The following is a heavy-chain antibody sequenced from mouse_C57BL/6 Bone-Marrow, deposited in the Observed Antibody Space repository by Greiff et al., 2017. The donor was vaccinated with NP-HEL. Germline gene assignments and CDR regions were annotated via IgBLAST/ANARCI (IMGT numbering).Heavy chain of an antibody. J-gene: IGHJ1*03. V-gene: IGHV5-4*01. CDR1: GFTFSSYA. CDR3: ARDSSGHWYFDV. CDR2: ISDGGSYT. D-gene: IGHD3-2*02. Sequence: EVKLVESGGGLVKPGGSLKLSCAASGFTFSSYAMSWVRQTPEKRLEWVATISDGGSYTYYPDNVKGRFTISRDTAKNNLYLQMSHLKTEDTAMYYCARDSSGHWYFDVWGTGTTVTVSS.